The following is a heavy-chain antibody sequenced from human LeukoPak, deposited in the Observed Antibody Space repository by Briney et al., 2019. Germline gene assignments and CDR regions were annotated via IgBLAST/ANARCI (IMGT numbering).Heavy chain of an antibody. V-gene: IGHV1-2*02. CDR3: ARFLSYYDILTGRFTYFDL. J-gene: IGHJ2*01. Sequence: GSSVKVSCKASGYTCTGYYMHWVRQAPGQGLEWMGWINPNSGGTNYAQKFQGRVTMTRNTSISTAYMELSSLRSEDTAVYYCARFLSYYDILTGRFTYFDLWGRGTLVTVSS. CDR2: INPNSGGT. D-gene: IGHD3-9*01. CDR1: GYTCTGYY.